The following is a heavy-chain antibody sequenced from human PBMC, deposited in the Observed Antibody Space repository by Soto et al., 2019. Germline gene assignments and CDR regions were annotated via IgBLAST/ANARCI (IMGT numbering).Heavy chain of an antibody. CDR2: INPGYPAGRST. V-gene: IGHV1-46*01. J-gene: IGHJ6*02. D-gene: IGHD1-26*01. CDR3: AREALAAGATTGMDV. CDR1: GYPLTTLF. Sequence: GXSVKVACTASGYPLTTLFGGWVRQSPGQGLEWMGVINPGYPAGRSTTYAQKFQGRVTMTTDTSTSTVYMELSRLRSDDTAVYYCAREALAAGATTGMDVWAQRTTVTVSS.